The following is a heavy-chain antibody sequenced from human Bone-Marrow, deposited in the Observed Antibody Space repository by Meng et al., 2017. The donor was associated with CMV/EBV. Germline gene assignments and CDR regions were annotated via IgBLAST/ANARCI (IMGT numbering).Heavy chain of an antibody. D-gene: IGHD2-21*01. CDR3: ARDCGGDCYPLYYYGMDV. Sequence: SETLSLTCTVSGGPISSYYWSWIRQPPGKGLEWIGYIYYSGSTNYNPSLKSRVTISVDTSKNQFSLKLSSVTAADTAVYYCARDCGGDCYPLYYYGMDVWGQGTTITVSS. CDR1: GGPISSYY. V-gene: IGHV4-59*01. CDR2: IYYSGST. J-gene: IGHJ6*02.